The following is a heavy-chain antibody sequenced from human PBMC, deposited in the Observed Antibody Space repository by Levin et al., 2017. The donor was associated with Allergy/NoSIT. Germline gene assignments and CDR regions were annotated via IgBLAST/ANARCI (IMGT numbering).Heavy chain of an antibody. Sequence: LSLTCAASGFTFTSSAMSWVRQAPGGGLELVSAISGSGGTTYYADSVKGRFPISRDNSKNTVSLEMNTLRAEDTAVYYCAKDAGSTWRFDYWGQGTLVTVSS. CDR1: GFTFTSSA. D-gene: IGHD6-13*01. J-gene: IGHJ4*02. CDR3: AKDAGSTWRFDY. V-gene: IGHV3-23*01. CDR2: ISGSGGTT.